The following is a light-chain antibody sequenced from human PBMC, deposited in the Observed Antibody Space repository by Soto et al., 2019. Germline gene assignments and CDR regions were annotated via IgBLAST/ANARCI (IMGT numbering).Light chain of an antibody. Sequence: QSVLTQPPSVSGAPGQRVTISCTGSSSNIGGDYDVHWYQQLPGAAPKLLIYGNSNRPSGVPDRFSGSKSGTSASLAIIGLKAEDEADYYCQSSERGLSGYVFGTGTKLTVL. CDR2: GNS. J-gene: IGLJ1*01. CDR3: QSSERGLSGYV. CDR1: SSNIGGDYD. V-gene: IGLV1-40*01.